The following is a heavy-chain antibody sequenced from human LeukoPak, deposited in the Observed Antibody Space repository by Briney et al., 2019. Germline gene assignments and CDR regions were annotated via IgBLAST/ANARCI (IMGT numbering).Heavy chain of an antibody. CDR3: AREGGIAVAGSDGTFDY. CDR2: IIPIFGTA. J-gene: IGHJ4*02. V-gene: IGHV1-69*05. CDR1: GGTFSSYA. D-gene: IGHD6-19*01. Sequence: SVKVSCKASGGTFSSYAISWVRQAPGQGLEWMGRIIPIFGTANYAQKFQGRVTITTDESTSTAYMELSSLRSEDTAVYYCAREGGIAVAGSDGTFDYWGQGTLVTVPS.